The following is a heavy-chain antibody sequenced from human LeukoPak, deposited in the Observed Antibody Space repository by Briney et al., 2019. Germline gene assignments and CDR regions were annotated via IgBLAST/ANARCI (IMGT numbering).Heavy chain of an antibody. J-gene: IGHJ3*02. V-gene: IGHV3-48*04. Sequence: PGGSLRLSCAASGFTFSSYAMSWVRQAPGKGLEWVSYISSSGSTIYYADSVKGRFTISRDNAKNSLYLQMNSLRAEDTAVYYCARIVGPRVGNAFDIWGQGTMVTVSS. D-gene: IGHD1-26*01. CDR2: ISSSGSTI. CDR1: GFTFSSYA. CDR3: ARIVGPRVGNAFDI.